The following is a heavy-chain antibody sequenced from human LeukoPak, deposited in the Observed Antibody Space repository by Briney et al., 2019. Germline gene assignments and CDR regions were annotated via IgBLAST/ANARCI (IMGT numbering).Heavy chain of an antibody. CDR3: ARWRGKWDVNWFDP. Sequence: SETLSLTCDVSGGSIGSTNWWNWVRQPPGKGLDWIGSLYYDGRTYYSPSLESRVTVSVDTSKNQFALKLTSVTAADTAVYYCARWRGKWDVNWFDPWGPGTLVTVSS. CDR2: LYYDGRT. V-gene: IGHV4-39*01. D-gene: IGHD1-26*01. CDR1: GGSIGSTNW. J-gene: IGHJ5*02.